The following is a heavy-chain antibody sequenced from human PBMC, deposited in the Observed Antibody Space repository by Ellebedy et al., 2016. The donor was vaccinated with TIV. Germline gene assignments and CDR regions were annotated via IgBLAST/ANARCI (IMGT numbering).Heavy chain of an antibody. J-gene: IGHJ6*02. Sequence: ASVKVSCKASGYTFNTYALHWVRQAPGQSLEWMGWINPNNDYTKYSEKFQGRLTITADAATNTVYMELSSLRSEDTAVYFCARGKRGYSYGHDNFYGMDVWGQGTTVTVSS. D-gene: IGHD5-18*01. CDR3: ARGKRGYSYGHDNFYGMDV. CDR1: GYTFNTYA. CDR2: INPNNDYT. V-gene: IGHV1-3*01.